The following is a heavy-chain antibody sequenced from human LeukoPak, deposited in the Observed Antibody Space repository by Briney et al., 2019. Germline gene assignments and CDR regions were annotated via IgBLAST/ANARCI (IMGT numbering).Heavy chain of an antibody. J-gene: IGHJ1*01. CDR1: GFTLELYP. V-gene: IGHV3-9*01. CDR2: ISWSSVNI. Sequence: GGSVRLSCAASGFTLELYPMHWVRDAPGEGGEGVSGISWSSVNIGCAGSVKGRFTISRDNARTSLYLQMNTLRTEDTAFYNCVKDTRVASPGTSPQYFPHWGQGTLVTVSS. CDR3: VKDTRVASPGTSPQYFPH. D-gene: IGHD6-13*01.